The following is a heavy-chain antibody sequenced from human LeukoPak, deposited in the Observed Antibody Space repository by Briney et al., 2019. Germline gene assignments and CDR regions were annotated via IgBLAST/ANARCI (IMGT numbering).Heavy chain of an antibody. Sequence: LTCTVSGGSISGYYWSWTRQPPGKGLEWVSVIYSGGSTYYADSVKGRFTISGDNSKNTLYLQMNSLRAEDTAVYYCARVSQGGYYYDSSGYYALDVWGQGTTVTVSS. V-gene: IGHV3-66*01. CDR3: ARVSQGGYYYDSSGYYALDV. CDR2: IYSGGST. CDR1: GGSISGYY. J-gene: IGHJ6*02. D-gene: IGHD3-22*01.